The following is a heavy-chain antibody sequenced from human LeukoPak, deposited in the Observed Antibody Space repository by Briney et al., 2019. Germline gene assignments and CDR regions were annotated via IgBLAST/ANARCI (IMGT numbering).Heavy chain of an antibody. CDR1: GFTFSSYS. Sequence: GGSLRLSCAASGFTFSSYSMNWVRQAPGKGLEWVSSISSSSSYIYYADSVKGRFTISKDNAKNSLYLQMNSLRAEDTAVYYCARGIAVASFDYWGQGTLVTVSS. J-gene: IGHJ4*02. CDR2: ISSSSSYI. D-gene: IGHD6-19*01. V-gene: IGHV3-21*01. CDR3: ARGIAVASFDY.